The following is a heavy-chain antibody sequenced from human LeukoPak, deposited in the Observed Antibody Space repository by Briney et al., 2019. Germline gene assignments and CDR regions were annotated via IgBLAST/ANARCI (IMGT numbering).Heavy chain of an antibody. CDR2: ISWDGGST. CDR3: AKDGLEPFDY. CDR1: GFTFDDYT. D-gene: IGHD3-3*01. V-gene: IGHV3-43*01. J-gene: IGHJ4*02. Sequence: PGGSLRLPCAASGFTFDDYTMHWVRQAPGKGLEWVSLISWDGGSTYYADSVKGRFTISRDNSKNSLYLQMNSLRTEDTALYYCAKDGLEPFDYWGQGTLVTVSS.